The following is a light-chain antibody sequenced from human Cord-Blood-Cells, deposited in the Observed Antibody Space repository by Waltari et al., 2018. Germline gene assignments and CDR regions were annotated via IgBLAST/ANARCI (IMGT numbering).Light chain of an antibody. CDR1: NIGSKS. V-gene: IGLV3-21*04. CDR2: YDS. J-gene: IGLJ2*01. CDR3: QVWDSSSDHVV. Sequence: SYVLTQPPSVSVAPGKTDRITCGGNNIGSKSVHWYQQKPGQAPVLVIYYDSDRPSGIPERFSGSNSGNTATLTISRVEAGDEDDYYCQVWDSSSDHVVFGGGTKLTVL.